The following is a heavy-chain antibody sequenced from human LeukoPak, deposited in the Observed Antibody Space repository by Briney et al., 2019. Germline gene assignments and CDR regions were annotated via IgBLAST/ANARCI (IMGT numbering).Heavy chain of an antibody. V-gene: IGHV1-46*01. D-gene: IGHD1-26*01. CDR2: INPSAGST. J-gene: IGHJ4*02. Sequence: GASVKVSCKTSGYTFTTYHVHWVRQAPGQGLGWMGMINPSAGSTTYAQNFQGRVAMTTDTSTSTAYMELRSLRSDDTAVYYCARREGDFDYWGQGTLVTVSS. CDR3: ARREGDFDY. CDR1: GYTFTTYH.